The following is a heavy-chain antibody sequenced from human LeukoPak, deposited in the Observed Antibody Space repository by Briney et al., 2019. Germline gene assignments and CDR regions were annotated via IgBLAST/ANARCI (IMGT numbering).Heavy chain of an antibody. Sequence: ASVKVSCKASGYTFTSYDINWVRQATGQGLEWMGWMNPNSGNTGYAQKFQGRVTMTRNTSISTAYMELSSLRSEDTAVYYCARAGSYCSSTSCRKYNWFDPWGQGTLVTASS. CDR1: GYTFTSYD. CDR3: ARAGSYCSSTSCRKYNWFDP. J-gene: IGHJ5*02. D-gene: IGHD2-2*01. V-gene: IGHV1-8*01. CDR2: MNPNSGNT.